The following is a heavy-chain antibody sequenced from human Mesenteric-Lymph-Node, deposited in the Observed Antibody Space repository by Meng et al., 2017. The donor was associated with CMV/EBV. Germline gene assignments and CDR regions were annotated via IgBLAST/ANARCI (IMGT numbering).Heavy chain of an antibody. V-gene: IGHV4-34*01. Sequence: QVQLQRVGAGLLKPSETLSLTCAAYGGSFSGYYWSWIRQPPGKGLEWIGEINHSGSTNYNPSLKSRVTISVDTSKNQFSLKLSSVTAADTAVYYCARHQRWLKSEGGFNYWGQGTLVTVSS. CDR1: GGSFSGYY. CDR3: ARHQRWLKSEGGFNY. CDR2: INHSGST. J-gene: IGHJ4*02. D-gene: IGHD4-23*01.